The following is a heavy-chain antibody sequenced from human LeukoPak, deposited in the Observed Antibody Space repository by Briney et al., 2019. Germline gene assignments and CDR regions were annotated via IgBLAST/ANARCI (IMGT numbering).Heavy chain of an antibody. CDR1: GFTFSLAW. D-gene: IGHD3-22*01. CDR2: IKSKTDGGTT. J-gene: IGHJ4*02. Sequence: PGGSLRLSCAASGFTFSLAWMSWVRQAPGKGLEWVGRIKSKTDGGTTDYAAPVKGSFTISRDDSKNTLYLQMNSLKTEDTAVYYCTTDLAYFDTSGYPHWGQGTLVTVSS. V-gene: IGHV3-15*01. CDR3: TTDLAYFDTSGYPH.